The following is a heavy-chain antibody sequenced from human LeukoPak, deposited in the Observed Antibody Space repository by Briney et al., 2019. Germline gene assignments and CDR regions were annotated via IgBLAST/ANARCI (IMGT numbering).Heavy chain of an antibody. V-gene: IGHV3-48*04. D-gene: IGHD6-13*01. J-gene: IGHJ5*02. CDR2: ISSSGSTI. CDR3: ARDNRYSIFNWFDP. Sequence: GGSLRLSCAASGFTFSSYGMTWVRQAPGKGLEWVSYISSSGSTIYYADSVKGRFTISRDNAKNSLYLQMNSLRAEDTAVYYCARDNRYSIFNWFDPWGQGTLVTVSS. CDR1: GFTFSSYG.